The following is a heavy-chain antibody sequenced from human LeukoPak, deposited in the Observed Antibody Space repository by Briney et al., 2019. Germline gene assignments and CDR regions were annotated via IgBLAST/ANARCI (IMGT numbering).Heavy chain of an antibody. D-gene: IGHD4/OR15-4a*01. Sequence: SETLSLTCTVSGGSISSYYWSWIRQPPGKGLEWIGYIYYSGSTNYNPSLKSRVTISVDTSKNQFSLKLSSVTAADTAVYYCARDLCRGARCDAFDIWGQGTMVTVSS. J-gene: IGHJ3*02. V-gene: IGHV4-59*01. CDR2: IYYSGST. CDR1: GGSISSYY. CDR3: ARDLCRGARCDAFDI.